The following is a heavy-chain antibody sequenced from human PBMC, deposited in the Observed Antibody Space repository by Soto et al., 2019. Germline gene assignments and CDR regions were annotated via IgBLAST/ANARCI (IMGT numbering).Heavy chain of an antibody. D-gene: IGHD6-13*01. CDR3: ASSIAAADAFDI. CDR1: GFTFSSYD. CDR2: IGTDGDT. Sequence: GGSLRLSCAASGFTFSSYDMHWVRQATGKGLEWVSAIGTDGDTYYPGSVKGRFFISRENAKNSLYLQMNSLRAGDTAVYYCASSIAAADAFDIWGQGTMVTVSS. J-gene: IGHJ3*02. V-gene: IGHV3-13*01.